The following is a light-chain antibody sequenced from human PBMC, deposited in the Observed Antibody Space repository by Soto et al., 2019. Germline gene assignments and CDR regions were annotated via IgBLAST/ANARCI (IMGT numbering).Light chain of an antibody. Sequence: DIQMTQSPSTLSASVGDRVTITCRASQSIRSWLAWYQQKPGKAPKLLIYDASSLESGVPSRFSGSGSRTEFTLTISSLQPDDFATYYCQQYNSYSWTFCQGTKVEIK. CDR1: QSIRSW. CDR3: QQYNSYSWT. CDR2: DAS. V-gene: IGKV1-5*01. J-gene: IGKJ1*01.